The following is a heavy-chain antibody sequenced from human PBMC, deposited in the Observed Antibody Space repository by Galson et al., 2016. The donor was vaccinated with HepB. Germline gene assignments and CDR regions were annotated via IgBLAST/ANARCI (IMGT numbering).Heavy chain of an antibody. Sequence: QSGAEVRKPGDSLRISCNGSGYSVTSHWINWVRQMPGKGLEWMVRSDPSDSYTNYSPSFQGHVTISADKSISTAYLQWSSLKASDTAMYYRARSHCSGGSCYDYYYYGMDVWGQGTTVTVSS. CDR1: GYSVTSHW. CDR3: ARSHCSGGSCYDYYYYGMDV. V-gene: IGHV5-10-1*01. CDR2: SDPSDSYT. J-gene: IGHJ6*02. D-gene: IGHD2-15*01.